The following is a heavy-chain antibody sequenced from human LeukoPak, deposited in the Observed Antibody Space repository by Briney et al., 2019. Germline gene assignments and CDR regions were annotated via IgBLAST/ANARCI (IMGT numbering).Heavy chain of an antibody. CDR2: ISSTGST. CDR1: GGSLSPYF. Sequence: SETLSLTCTVSGGSLSPYFWSWMRQTPGKGLEWIGYISSTGSTNYNPALKSRVTISVDTSKNQFSLQLTSVTAADTAVYYCARDDYRGVTNFDPWGQGTLVTVSS. CDR3: ARDDYRGVTNFDP. J-gene: IGHJ5*02. V-gene: IGHV4-59*01. D-gene: IGHD3-10*01.